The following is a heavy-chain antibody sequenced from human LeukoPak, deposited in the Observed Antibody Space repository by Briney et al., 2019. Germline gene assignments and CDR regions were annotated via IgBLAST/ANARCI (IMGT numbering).Heavy chain of an antibody. CDR1: GGSISGYY. J-gene: IGHJ4*02. CDR3: ARISARRLGFFDL. CDR2: LHYSGST. D-gene: IGHD6-19*01. Sequence: SETLSLTCTVSGGSISGYYWSWIRQPPGKGLEWIGYLHYSGSTNYSPSLESRVTISADTSMDQFSLKLTSVSPADTAVYYCARISARRLGFFDLWGQGTLVTVSS. V-gene: IGHV4-59*01.